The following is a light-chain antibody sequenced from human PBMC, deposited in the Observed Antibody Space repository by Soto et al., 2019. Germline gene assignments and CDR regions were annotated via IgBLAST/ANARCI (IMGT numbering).Light chain of an antibody. Sequence: EIVLTQSPGTLSLSPGERATLSCRASQSVSGYLAWYQQKPGQAPRLLIYDISKRATGIPARFSGSGSATDFTLTISSLEPEDFAVYYCHQYDSDRTFGQGTKVDLK. V-gene: IGKV3-11*01. CDR3: HQYDSDRT. CDR2: DIS. J-gene: IGKJ1*01. CDR1: QSVSGY.